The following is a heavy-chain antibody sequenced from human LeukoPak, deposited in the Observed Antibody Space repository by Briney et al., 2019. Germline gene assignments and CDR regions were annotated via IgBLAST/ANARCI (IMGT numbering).Heavy chain of an antibody. CDR2: INHSGST. V-gene: IGHV4-34*01. Sequence: PSETLSLTCAVYGGSFSGYYWSWIRKPPGKGLESIGEINHSGSTNYNSSLKSRVTISVDTSKIQFPLKLSSVTASDTAVYYCARGPYYDFWSGYYYYYYMDVWGKGTTVTVSS. CDR1: GGSFSGYY. D-gene: IGHD3-3*01. J-gene: IGHJ6*03. CDR3: ARGPYYDFWSGYYYYYYMDV.